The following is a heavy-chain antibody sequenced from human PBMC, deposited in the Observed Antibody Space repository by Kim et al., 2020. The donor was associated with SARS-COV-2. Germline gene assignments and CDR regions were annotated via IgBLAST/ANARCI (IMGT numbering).Heavy chain of an antibody. V-gene: IGHV1-24*01. J-gene: IGHJ5*02. Sequence: YAQKVQGRVTMTEDTSTDTAYMELSSLRSEDTAVYYCATGGILRGGWFDPWGQGTLVTVSS. D-gene: IGHD1-26*01. CDR3: ATGGILRGGWFDP.